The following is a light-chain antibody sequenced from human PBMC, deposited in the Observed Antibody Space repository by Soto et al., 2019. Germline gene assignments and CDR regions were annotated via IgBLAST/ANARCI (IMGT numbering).Light chain of an antibody. CDR3: TSYTTSSLYV. Sequence: QSVLTQPASVSGSPGQSLTISCTGTSSDVGAYNYASWYQQHPGKAPKLIIYDVNNRPSGVSNRLSGAKSGNTASLTISGLQAEDEADYYCTSYTTSSLYVFGTGTKVTVL. CDR1: SSDVGAYNY. CDR2: DVN. J-gene: IGLJ1*01. V-gene: IGLV2-14*01.